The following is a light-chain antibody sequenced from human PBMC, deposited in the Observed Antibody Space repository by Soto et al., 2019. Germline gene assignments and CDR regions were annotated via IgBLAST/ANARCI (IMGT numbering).Light chain of an antibody. J-gene: IGKJ1*01. CDR2: GAS. CDR3: QQYGSSPRT. Sequence: EVLLTQSPCTLSLSAGERATLSCRAGQSVSSKYLAWYQQKPGQSPRLLIYGASNRASGISDRFSGSGSGTDFTLTITRLEPEDFALYYCQQYGSSPRTFGQGIKVDIK. V-gene: IGKV3-20*01. CDR1: QSVSSKY.